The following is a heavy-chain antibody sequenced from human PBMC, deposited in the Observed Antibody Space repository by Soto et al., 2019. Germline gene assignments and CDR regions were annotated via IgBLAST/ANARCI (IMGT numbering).Heavy chain of an antibody. CDR2: TYFRSKWYY. Sequence: SRTLTCGSSGDSVACNSATWNLIKQSPSRGLEWLGRTYFRSKWYYDYAVSVKSRITINPDTSKNQFSLQLNSVTPEDTAVYYCARDPVTAADYFDYWRPRTLVTSP. V-gene: IGHV6-1*01. CDR3: ARDPVTAADYFDY. J-gene: IGHJ4*02. D-gene: IGHD6-13*01. CDR1: GDSVACNSAT.